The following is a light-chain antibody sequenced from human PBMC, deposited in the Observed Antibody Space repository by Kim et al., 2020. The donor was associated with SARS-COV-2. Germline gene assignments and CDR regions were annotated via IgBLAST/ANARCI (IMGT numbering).Light chain of an antibody. CDR2: SAS. V-gene: IGKV1-8*01. J-gene: IGKJ2*03. Sequence: SRITQSPSSLSASTGDRVTITCRASQDISRFLAWYQQKPGKAPKLLIYSASTLQSGVPSRFSGSGSGTDFTLTISWLQSEDFATYYCQQYYSYPYSFGQGTKLEI. CDR3: QQYYSYPYS. CDR1: QDISRF.